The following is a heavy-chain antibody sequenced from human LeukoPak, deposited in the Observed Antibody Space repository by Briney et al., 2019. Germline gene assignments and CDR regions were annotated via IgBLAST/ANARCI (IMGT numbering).Heavy chain of an antibody. V-gene: IGHV1-69*04. J-gene: IGHJ4*02. CDR1: GGTFSSYA. CDR2: IIPIFGIA. CDR3: ARGSGTVTTV. Sequence: TVKVSCKASGGTFSSYAISWVRQAPGQGLEWMGRIIPIFGIANYAQKFQGRVTITADKSTSTAYMELSSLRSEDTAVYYCARGSGTVTTVWGQGTLVTVSS. D-gene: IGHD4-17*01.